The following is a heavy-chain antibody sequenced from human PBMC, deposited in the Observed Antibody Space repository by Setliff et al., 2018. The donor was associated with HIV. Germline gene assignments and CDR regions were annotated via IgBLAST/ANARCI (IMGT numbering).Heavy chain of an antibody. Sequence: ASVKVSCKPSGYSFTNHYMHWVRQAPGQGLEWMGVINPTGGSTRNTQKFQGRVAMTRDTSTSTVYMELSSLRSEDTAVYYCASEGAWHRNALDIWGQGTMVTVSS. V-gene: IGHV1-46*01. D-gene: IGHD5-12*01. J-gene: IGHJ3*02. CDR3: ASEGAWHRNALDI. CDR2: INPTGGST. CDR1: GYSFTNHY.